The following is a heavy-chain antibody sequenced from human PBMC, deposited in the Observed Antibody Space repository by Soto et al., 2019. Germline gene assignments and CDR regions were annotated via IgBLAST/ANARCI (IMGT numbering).Heavy chain of an antibody. Sequence: RASVKVSCKGSGYTFTSYGISWVRQAPGQGLEWMGWISAYNGNTNYAQKLQGRVTMTTDTSTSTAYMELRSLRSDDTAVYYCARDRDMXRGVPGQYYYYYYGMDVWGQGTTVTVSS. J-gene: IGHJ6*02. CDR2: ISAYNGNT. D-gene: IGHD3-10*01. CDR3: ARDRDMXRGVPGQYYYYYYGMDV. CDR1: GYTFTSYG. V-gene: IGHV1-18*01.